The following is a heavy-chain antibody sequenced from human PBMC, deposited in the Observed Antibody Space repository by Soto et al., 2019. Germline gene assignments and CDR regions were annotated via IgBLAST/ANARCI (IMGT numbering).Heavy chain of an antibody. CDR1: GFTFSSYA. J-gene: IGHJ4*02. Sequence: GGSLGLSCAASGFTFSSYAMSWVRQAPGKGLEWVSAISGSGGSTYYADSVKGRFTISRDNSKNTLYLQMNSLRAEDTAVYYCAKDPSLPYSSSWYDTSSIQVDYWGQGTLVTVSS. CDR2: ISGSGGST. V-gene: IGHV3-23*01. D-gene: IGHD6-13*01. CDR3: AKDPSLPYSSSWYDTSSIQVDY.